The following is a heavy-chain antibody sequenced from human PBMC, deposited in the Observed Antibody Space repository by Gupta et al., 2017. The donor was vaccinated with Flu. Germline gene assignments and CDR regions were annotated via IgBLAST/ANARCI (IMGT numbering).Heavy chain of an antibody. J-gene: IGHJ4*02. Sequence: HVQLQESGPGLVKPSGTLSLTCAVSGDSIGTSNWWSWVRQPPGKGLEWIGEIYHTGRINYNPSLRSRVSFSVDKSKNQFSLQLFSVTAADTAVYFCAATSSSTSQNFDLWGQGALVTVSS. CDR3: AATSSSTSQNFDL. CDR1: GDSIGTSNW. D-gene: IGHD2-2*01. V-gene: IGHV4-4*02. CDR2: IYHTGRI.